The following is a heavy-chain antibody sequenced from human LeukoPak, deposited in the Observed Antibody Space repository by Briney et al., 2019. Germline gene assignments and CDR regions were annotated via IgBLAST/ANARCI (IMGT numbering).Heavy chain of an antibody. CDR3: TRQARSYFYGDDWYFDL. V-gene: IGHV3-73*01. Sequence: GGSLRLSCAASGFTFSGSAMHWVRQASGKGLEWVGRIRSKANSYATAYAASVKGRFTTSRDDSKNTAYLQMNSLKTEDTAVYYCTRQARSYFYGDDWYFDLWGRGTLVTVSS. CDR2: IRSKANSYAT. J-gene: IGHJ2*01. CDR1: GFTFSGSA. D-gene: IGHD4-17*01.